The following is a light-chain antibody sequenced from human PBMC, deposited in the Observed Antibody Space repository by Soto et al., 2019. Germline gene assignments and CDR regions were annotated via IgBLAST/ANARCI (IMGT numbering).Light chain of an antibody. CDR3: QQFGNSPWT. J-gene: IGKJ1*01. CDR1: QSVPSTY. V-gene: IGKV3-20*01. Sequence: VLSQSPGRLSLSPGERATLSCRASQSVPSTYSAWYQQKSGQPPRLLISGTSNRATGIPDRFSGSGSGRDFTLTISRLEPEDFAVYFCQQFGNSPWTFGQGTKVDIK. CDR2: GTS.